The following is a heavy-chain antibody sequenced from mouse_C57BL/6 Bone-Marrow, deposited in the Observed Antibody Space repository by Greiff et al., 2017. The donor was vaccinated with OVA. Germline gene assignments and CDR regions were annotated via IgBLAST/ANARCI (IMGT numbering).Heavy chain of an antibody. CDR2: INPSSGYT. Sequence: QVQLKQSGAELARPGASVKMSCKASGYTFTSYTMHWVKQRPGQGLEWIGYINPSSGYTKYNQKFKDKATLTADKSSSTAYMQLSSLTSEDSAVYYCAREGTTVFHYYAMDYWGQGTSVTVSS. CDR3: AREGTTVFHYYAMDY. V-gene: IGHV1-4*01. CDR1: GYTFTSYT. J-gene: IGHJ4*01. D-gene: IGHD1-1*01.